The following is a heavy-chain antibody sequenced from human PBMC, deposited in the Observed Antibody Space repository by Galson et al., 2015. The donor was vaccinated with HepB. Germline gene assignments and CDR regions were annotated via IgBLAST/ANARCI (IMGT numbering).Heavy chain of an antibody. D-gene: IGHD3-22*01. CDR3: ARALSDYHDTSCCPFDY. Sequence: SVKVSCKASGYTLTNYGFSWVRQAPGQGLEWMGWISAYNGNTNYAQKLQGRVTMTTDTSTSTAYMELRSLRSDDTAVYYCARALSDYHDTSCCPFDYWGQGTLVTVSS. V-gene: IGHV1-18*04. CDR2: ISAYNGNT. J-gene: IGHJ4*02. CDR1: GYTLTNYG.